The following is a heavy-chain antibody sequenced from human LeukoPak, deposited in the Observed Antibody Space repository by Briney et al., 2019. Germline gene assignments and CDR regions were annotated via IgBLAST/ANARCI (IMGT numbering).Heavy chain of an antibody. Sequence: PGRSLRLSCAASGFTFNTYGMNWVRQAPGKGLEWVSYISSSGSTIYYANSVKGRFTISRDNAKNSLYLQMSSLRAEDTAVYYCARDRSYGSFNYWGQGTLVTVSS. CDR2: ISSSGSTI. D-gene: IGHD5-18*01. V-gene: IGHV3-48*04. CDR1: GFTFNTYG. CDR3: ARDRSYGSFNY. J-gene: IGHJ4*02.